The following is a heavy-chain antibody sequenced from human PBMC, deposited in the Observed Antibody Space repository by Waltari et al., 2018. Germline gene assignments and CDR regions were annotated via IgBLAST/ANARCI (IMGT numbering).Heavy chain of an antibody. CDR3: AAVNRGLRAFDY. J-gene: IGHJ4*02. V-gene: IGHV4-39*01. CDR1: GGSISSSSYY. CDR2: IYYSGST. Sequence: QLQLQESGPGLVKPSETLSLTCTVSGGSISSSSYYWGWIRQPPGKGLEWIGSIYYSGSTYYNPSRKSRVTISVDTSKNQFSLKLSSVTAADTAVYYCAAVNRGLRAFDYWGQGTLVTVSS. D-gene: IGHD5-12*01.